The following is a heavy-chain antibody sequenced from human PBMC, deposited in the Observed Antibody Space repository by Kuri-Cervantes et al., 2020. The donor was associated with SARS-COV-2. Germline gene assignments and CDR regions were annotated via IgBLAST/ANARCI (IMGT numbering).Heavy chain of an antibody. CDR1: GGSINSYY. CDR2: IYNSGST. J-gene: IGHJ2*01. D-gene: IGHD1-26*01. V-gene: IGHV4-59*01. Sequence: SETLSLTCTVSGGSINSYYWSWIRQPPGKGLEWIGYIYNSGSTNYNPSLKSRVTISVDTSKNQFSLKLSSVTAADAAVYHCARVSGSGSNWAWYFDLWGRGTLVTVSS. CDR3: ARVSGSGSNWAWYFDL.